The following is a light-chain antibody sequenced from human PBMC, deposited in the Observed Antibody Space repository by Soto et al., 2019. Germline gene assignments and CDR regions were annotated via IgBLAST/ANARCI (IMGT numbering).Light chain of an antibody. J-gene: IGLJ3*02. CDR2: EDN. V-gene: IGLV6-57*02. CDR3: QSYDNVNLV. Sequence: NFMLTQPHSVSESPGKTVTISCTGSSGSIASNYVQWYQQRPGSSPTTVIYEDNQRPSGVPDRFSGSIDSSSNSASLSISGLKTEDEADYYCQSYDNVNLVFGGGTKVTVL. CDR1: SGSIASNY.